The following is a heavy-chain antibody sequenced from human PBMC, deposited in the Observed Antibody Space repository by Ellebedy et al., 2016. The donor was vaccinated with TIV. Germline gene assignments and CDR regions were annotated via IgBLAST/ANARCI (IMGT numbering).Heavy chain of an antibody. CDR2: ISAYNGNT. Sequence: ASVKVSCKASGYTFTSYGISWVRQAPGQGLEWMGWISAYNGNTNYAQKLQGRVTMTTDTSTSTAYMELRSLRSDDTAVYYCARGRSTFYGSGNGMDVWGQGTTVTVSS. V-gene: IGHV1-18*01. CDR1: GYTFTSYG. CDR3: ARGRSTFYGSGNGMDV. D-gene: IGHD3-10*01. J-gene: IGHJ6*02.